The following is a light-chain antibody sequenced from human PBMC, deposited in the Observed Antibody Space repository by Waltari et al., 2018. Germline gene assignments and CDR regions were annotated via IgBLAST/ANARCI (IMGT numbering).Light chain of an antibody. CDR2: YDN. Sequence: SYVLTQTPSLLVAPGETVRISCGGIDIGGKSVHWYQQKAGQAPELVISYDNDRPSGIPERFSGSNSGNTAILTISRVEAGDEADYYCQVWDRGGFFGGGTKVTVL. CDR3: QVWDRGGF. CDR1: DIGGKS. J-gene: IGLJ2*01. V-gene: IGLV3-21*04.